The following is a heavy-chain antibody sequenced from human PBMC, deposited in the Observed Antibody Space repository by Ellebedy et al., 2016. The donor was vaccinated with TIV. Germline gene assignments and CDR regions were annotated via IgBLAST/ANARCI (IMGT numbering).Heavy chain of an antibody. J-gene: IGHJ5*02. CDR3: ARGVYGDYWRVNWFDP. CDR1: GGTFSSYA. Sequence: AASVKVSCKASGGTFSSYAISWVRQAPGQGLEWMGGIIPIFGTANYAQKFQGRVTITADDSTSTAYMELSSLRSEDTAVYYCARGVYGDYWRVNWFDPWGQGTLVTVSS. D-gene: IGHD4-17*01. CDR2: IIPIFGTA. V-gene: IGHV1-69*13.